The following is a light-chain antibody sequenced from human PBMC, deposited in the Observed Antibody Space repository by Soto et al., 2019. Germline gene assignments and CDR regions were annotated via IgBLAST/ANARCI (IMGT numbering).Light chain of an antibody. J-gene: IGKJ1*01. CDR1: QSVNTW. Sequence: DLQMTQSPSTLSASVGDRVSITCRASQSVNTWLAWHQQKPGKAPKVLIHKASSLESGVPLRFSGSGSGTEFTLTISSLQPDDFATYFCQQYSDYPWTFGQGTKVEIK. CDR3: QQYSDYPWT. V-gene: IGKV1-5*03. CDR2: KAS.